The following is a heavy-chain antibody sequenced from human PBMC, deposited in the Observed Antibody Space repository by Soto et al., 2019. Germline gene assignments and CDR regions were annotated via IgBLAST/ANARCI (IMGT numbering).Heavy chain of an antibody. J-gene: IGHJ3*02. CDR1: GFTFSSYW. CDR3: ARAGYRRRSGAFDI. Sequence: ESGGGLVQPGGSLRLSCAASGFTFSSYWMSWVRQAPGKGLEWVANIKQDGSEKYYVDSVKGRFTISRDNAKNSLYLQMNSLRAEDTAVYYCARAGYRRRSGAFDIWGQGTMVTVSS. V-gene: IGHV3-7*01. CDR2: IKQDGSEK. D-gene: IGHD2-15*01.